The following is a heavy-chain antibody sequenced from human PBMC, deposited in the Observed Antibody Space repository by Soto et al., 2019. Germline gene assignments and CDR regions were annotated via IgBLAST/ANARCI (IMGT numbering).Heavy chain of an antibody. CDR2: ISYDGSNK. V-gene: IGHV3-30-3*01. CDR3: AREGGDYYDSSGYYATRAFDI. Sequence: GGSLRLSCAASGFTFSRYALHCVRQAPGKGLEWVAVISYDGSNKYYADSVKGRFTISRDNSKNTLYLQMNSLRAEDTAVYYCAREGGDYYDSSGYYATRAFDIWGQGTMVTV. D-gene: IGHD3-22*01. CDR1: GFTFSRYA. J-gene: IGHJ3*02.